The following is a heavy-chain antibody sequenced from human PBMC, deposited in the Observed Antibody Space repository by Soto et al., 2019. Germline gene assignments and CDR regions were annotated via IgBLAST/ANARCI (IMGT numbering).Heavy chain of an antibody. J-gene: IGHJ4*02. D-gene: IGHD2-2*01. V-gene: IGHV1-69*01. CDR1: GGTFSSYA. CDR2: IIPIFGTA. Sequence: QVQLVQSGAEVKKPGSSVKVSCKASGGTFSSYAISWVRQAPGQGLEWMGGIIPIFGTANYAQKFQGRVTITADESTSTAYMELSSLRSEDTAVYYCARVGLGYCSCTSCYPVFDYWGQGTLVTVSS. CDR3: ARVGLGYCSCTSCYPVFDY.